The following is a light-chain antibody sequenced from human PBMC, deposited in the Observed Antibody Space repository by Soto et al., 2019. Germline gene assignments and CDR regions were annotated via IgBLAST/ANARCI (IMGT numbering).Light chain of an antibody. CDR1: PSVSGSN. V-gene: IGKV3-20*01. CDR3: KQYGSSGT. J-gene: IGKJ1*01. Sequence: EIVLTQSPGTLSLSPGERATLSCRASPSVSGSNLAWYQQKPGQAPRLVIYGASSRATGIPDRFSGSGSGTDFTLTISRLEPEDFAVYYCKQYGSSGTFGQGTKVDIK. CDR2: GAS.